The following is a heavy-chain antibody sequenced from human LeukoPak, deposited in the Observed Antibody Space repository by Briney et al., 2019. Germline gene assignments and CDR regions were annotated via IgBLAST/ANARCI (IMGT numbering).Heavy chain of an antibody. V-gene: IGHV3-48*04. CDR2: ISSSGSAI. Sequence: GGSLRLSCAASAFTFSTYSMNWVRQAPGKGLQWVSYISSSGSAIYYADSVKGRYTISRDNAKSSLYLQMNSLRAEDTAVYYCAGGTRDSGLKWGPGTSVTVSS. D-gene: IGHD6-19*01. CDR3: AGGTRDSGLK. CDR1: AFTFSTYS. J-gene: IGHJ4*02.